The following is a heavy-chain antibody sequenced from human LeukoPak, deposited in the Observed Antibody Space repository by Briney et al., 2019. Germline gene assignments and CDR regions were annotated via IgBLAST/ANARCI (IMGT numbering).Heavy chain of an antibody. D-gene: IGHD3-22*01. Sequence: GGSLRLSCAASGFTVSSNYMSWVRQAPGKGLEWVSVIYSGGSTYYADSVKGRFTISRDNSKNTLYLQMNSLRAEDTAVYYCARHTPDGSSGYKRAFDIWGQGTMVTVSS. V-gene: IGHV3-53*01. J-gene: IGHJ3*02. CDR1: GFTVSSNY. CDR3: ARHTPDGSSGYKRAFDI. CDR2: IYSGGST.